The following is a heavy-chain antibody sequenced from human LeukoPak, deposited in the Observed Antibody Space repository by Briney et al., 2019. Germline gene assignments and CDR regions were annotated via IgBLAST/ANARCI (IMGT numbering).Heavy chain of an antibody. CDR3: ASSFGAATFDY. Sequence: ETLSLTCAVYGGSFSGYYWNWVRQAPGKGLEWVSSISSSSSYIYYADSVKGRFTISRDNAKNSLYLQMNSLRAEDTAVYYCASSFGAATFDYWGQGTLVTVSS. CDR2: ISSSSSYI. CDR1: GGSFSGYY. V-gene: IGHV3-21*01. D-gene: IGHD2-15*01. J-gene: IGHJ4*02.